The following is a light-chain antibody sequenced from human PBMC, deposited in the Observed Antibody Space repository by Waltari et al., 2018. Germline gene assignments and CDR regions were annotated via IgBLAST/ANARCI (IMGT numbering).Light chain of an antibody. J-gene: IGLJ1*01. CDR1: SSDIGDYNF. Sequence: QSALTQPASVSGSPGQSITISCTGASSDIGDYNFVSWYQQRPGKAPKLMIYDDTHRPSGVSTRFSGSRSASTASLTISGLQAEDEAYYYCSSYTSSRSYVFATGTKVTVL. V-gene: IGLV2-14*03. CDR3: SSYTSSRSYV. CDR2: DDT.